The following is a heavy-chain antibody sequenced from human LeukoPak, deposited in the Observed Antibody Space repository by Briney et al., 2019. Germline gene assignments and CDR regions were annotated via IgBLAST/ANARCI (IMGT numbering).Heavy chain of an antibody. V-gene: IGHV1-2*02. CDR1: GYTFTVYY. CDR2: INPNSGGT. Sequence: ASVKVSCKASGYTFTVYYMHCVRQAPGQGLEWMGWINPNSGGTNYAQKFQGRVTMTRDTSISTAFMELSRLRSDDTAVYYCARDFRDYFFYYWGQGTLVTVSS. CDR3: ARDFRDYFFYY. J-gene: IGHJ4*02.